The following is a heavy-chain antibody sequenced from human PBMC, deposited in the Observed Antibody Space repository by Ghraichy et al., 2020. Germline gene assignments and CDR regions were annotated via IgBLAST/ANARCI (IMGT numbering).Heavy chain of an antibody. CDR2: IYYYYGGST. Sequence: SETLSLTCTVFDDYIGSGSYYWGWIRQPPGKGLEWIGNIYYYYGGSTYYNPSLRSRVTISADTSKNQFSLKLRSVTAADTAVYYCARMSSWVGELRWGGPTSGPSGYFDYWGQGMLVTVSS. D-gene: IGHD3-10*01. CDR1: DDYIGSGSYY. J-gene: IGHJ4*02. CDR3: ARMSSWVGELRWGGPTSGPSGYFDY. V-gene: IGHV4-39*01.